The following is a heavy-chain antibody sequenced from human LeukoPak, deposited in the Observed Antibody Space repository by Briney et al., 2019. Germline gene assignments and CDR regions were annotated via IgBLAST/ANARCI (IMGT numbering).Heavy chain of an antibody. J-gene: IGHJ4*02. V-gene: IGHV4-39*01. Sequence: PSETLSLTCTVSGGSISSSSYYWGWIRQPPGKGLEWIGSIYYSGSTYYNPSLKSRVTISVDTSKNQFSLKLSSVTAADTAVYYCARLKIRDGAYYYDFWSGYHYYFDYWGQGTLVTVSS. D-gene: IGHD3-3*01. CDR1: GGSISSSSYY. CDR3: ARLKIRDGAYYYDFWSGYHYYFDY. CDR2: IYYSGST.